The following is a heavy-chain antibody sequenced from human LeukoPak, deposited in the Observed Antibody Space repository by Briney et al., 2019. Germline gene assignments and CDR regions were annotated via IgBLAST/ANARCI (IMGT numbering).Heavy chain of an antibody. D-gene: IGHD2-15*01. CDR3: ARSRRPYSFDAFDI. CDR2: IYYSGST. V-gene: IGHV4-59*01. J-gene: IGHJ3*02. Sequence: SETLSLTCSVSGGSISSYCWNWIRQPPGKGLEWIGYIYYSGSTNYNPSLKSRVTISVDTSKNQFSLKLSSVTAADTAVYYCARSRRPYSFDAFDIWGQGTMVTVSS. CDR1: GGSISSYC.